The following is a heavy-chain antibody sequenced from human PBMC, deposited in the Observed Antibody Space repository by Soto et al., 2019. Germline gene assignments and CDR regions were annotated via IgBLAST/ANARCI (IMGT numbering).Heavy chain of an antibody. CDR1: GFTFTSSA. D-gene: IGHD3-16*01. Sequence: AASVKVSCKASGFTFTSSAVQWVRQARGQRLEWIGWIVVGSGNTNYAQKFQERVTITRDMSTSTAYMELSSLRSEDTAVYYCAADNDYVWGSYVVAFDIWGQGTMVTVSS. CDR2: IVVGSGNT. V-gene: IGHV1-58*01. J-gene: IGHJ3*02. CDR3: AADNDYVWGSYVVAFDI.